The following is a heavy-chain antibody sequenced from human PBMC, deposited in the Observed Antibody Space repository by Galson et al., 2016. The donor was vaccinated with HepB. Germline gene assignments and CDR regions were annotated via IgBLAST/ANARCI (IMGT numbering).Heavy chain of an antibody. V-gene: IGHV4-59*01. Sequence: SETLSLTCTVSGGSINSDYWSWIRQPPGKGLEWIGYIHHTGSTKYIPSLKSRVTISLYTSKSQFSVKLNSVTAADTAVYYWARGIFGGGTNYYGIDVWGQGTTVIVSS. J-gene: IGHJ6*02. CDR2: IHHTGST. D-gene: IGHD3-10*01. CDR3: ARGIFGGGTNYYGIDV. CDR1: GGSINSDY.